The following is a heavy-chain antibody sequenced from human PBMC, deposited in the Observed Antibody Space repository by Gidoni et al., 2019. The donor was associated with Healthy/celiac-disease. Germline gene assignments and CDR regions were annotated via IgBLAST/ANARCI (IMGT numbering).Heavy chain of an antibody. V-gene: IGHV3-33*01. CDR2: IGYDGSNK. CDR1: GFTFSSYG. J-gene: IGHJ4*02. D-gene: IGHD3-9*01. CDR3: ARGDWAVRGFVFDY. Sequence: QVQLVESGGGVVPPGRSLRLSCAASGFTFSSYGMHWVRQAPGKGLEWVAVIGYDGSNKYYADSVKGRFTISRDNSKNTLYLQMNSLRAEDTAVYYCARGDWAVRGFVFDYWGQGTLVTVSS.